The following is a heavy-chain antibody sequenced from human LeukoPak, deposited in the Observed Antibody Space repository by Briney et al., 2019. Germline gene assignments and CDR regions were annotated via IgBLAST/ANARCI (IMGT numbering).Heavy chain of an antibody. CDR2: ISHRGRT. Sequence: TSETLSLTCAVYGGSLSDYYWSWIRQSPGKGLEWIGEISHRGRTYYNLSLKSRVTISIDTSKNQFSLKVNSVSAADTAVYYCARGRRLRTFAPWGQGTLVTVSS. V-gene: IGHV4-34*01. CDR1: GGSLSDYY. D-gene: IGHD4-17*01. J-gene: IGHJ5*02. CDR3: ARGRRLRTFAP.